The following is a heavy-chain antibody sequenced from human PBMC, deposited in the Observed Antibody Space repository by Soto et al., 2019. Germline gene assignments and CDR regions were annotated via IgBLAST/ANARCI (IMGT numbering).Heavy chain of an antibody. V-gene: IGHV1-69*01. CDR2: IIPIFGTA. J-gene: IGHJ6*02. Sequence: QVQLVQSGAEVKKPGSSVKVSCKASGGTFSSYAISWVRQAPGQGLEWMGGIIPIFGTANYAQKFQGRVTITADESTSTAYMERSSLRSEDTAVYCCARPREEYYYYYGMDVWGQGPTVTVSS. CDR1: GGTFSSYA. CDR3: ARPREEYYYYYGMDV.